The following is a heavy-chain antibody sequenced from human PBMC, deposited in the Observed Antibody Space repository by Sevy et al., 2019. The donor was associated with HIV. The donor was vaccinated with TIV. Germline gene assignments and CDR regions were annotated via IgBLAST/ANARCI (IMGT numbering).Heavy chain of an antibody. CDR1: GFTFSDYY. J-gene: IGHJ3*02. Sequence: GGSLRLSCAASGFTFSDYYMSWIRQAPGKGLEWVSYISSSGSTIYYADSVKGRFTNSRDNAKNSLYLQMNGLRAEDTAVYYFARGSSSIGTIAFDIWGQGTMVTVSS. V-gene: IGHV3-11*01. CDR2: ISSSGSTI. CDR3: ARGSSSIGTIAFDI. D-gene: IGHD6-6*01.